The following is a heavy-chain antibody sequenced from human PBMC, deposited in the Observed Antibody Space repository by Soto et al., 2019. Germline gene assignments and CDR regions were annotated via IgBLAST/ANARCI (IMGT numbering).Heavy chain of an antibody. D-gene: IGHD2-2*01. CDR1: GYTLTELS. CDR3: ATRRKLGYCSSTSCYEYYYMDV. J-gene: IGHJ6*03. V-gene: IGHV1-24*01. Sequence: QVQLVQSGAEVKKPGASVKVSCKVSGYTLTELSMHWVRQAPGKGLEWMGGFDPEDGETIYAQKFQGRVTMTEDTSTDTAYMELSSLRSEDTAVYYCATRRKLGYCSSTSCYEYYYMDVWGKGTTVTVSS. CDR2: FDPEDGET.